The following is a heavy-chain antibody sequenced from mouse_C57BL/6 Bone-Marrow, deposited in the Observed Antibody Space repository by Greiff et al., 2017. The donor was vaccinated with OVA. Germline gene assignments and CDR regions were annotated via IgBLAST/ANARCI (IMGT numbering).Heavy chain of an antibody. J-gene: IGHJ3*01. CDR1: GFNIKDDY. D-gene: IGHD1-3*01. CDR3: TTRFREVAY. CDR2: IDPENGDT. Sequence: VQLQQSGAELVRPGASVKLSCTASGFNIKDDYMHWVKQRPEQGLEWIGWIDPENGDTEYASKFQGKATITADTSSNTAYLQLSSLTSEDTAVYYCTTRFREVAYWGQGTLVTVSA. V-gene: IGHV14-4*01.